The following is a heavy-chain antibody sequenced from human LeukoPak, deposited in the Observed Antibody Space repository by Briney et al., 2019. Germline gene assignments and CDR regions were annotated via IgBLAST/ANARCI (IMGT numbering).Heavy chain of an antibody. J-gene: IGHJ6*03. V-gene: IGHV3-23*01. Sequence: ETLSLTCAVSGGSISSSNWWSWVRQAPGKGLEWVSAISGSGGSTYYADSVKGRFTISRDNSKNTLYLQMNSLRAEDTAVYYCAKELYYYYMDVWGKGTTVTVSS. CDR1: GGSISSSN. CDR3: AKELYYYYMDV. CDR2: ISGSGGST.